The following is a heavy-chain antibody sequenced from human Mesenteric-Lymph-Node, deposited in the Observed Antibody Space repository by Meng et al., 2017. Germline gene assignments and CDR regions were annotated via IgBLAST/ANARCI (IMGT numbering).Heavy chain of an antibody. V-gene: IGHV4-4*07. D-gene: IGHD3-22*01. Sequence: SETLSLTCTVSGGSISSYYWSWIRQPAGKGLEWIGRIYTSGSTNYNPSLKSRVTMSVDTSKNQFSLKLSSVTAADTAVYYCARGKYITMIVVVTEWYAFDIWGQGTMVTVSS. J-gene: IGHJ3*02. CDR3: ARGKYITMIVVVTEWYAFDI. CDR2: IYTSGST. CDR1: GGSISSYY.